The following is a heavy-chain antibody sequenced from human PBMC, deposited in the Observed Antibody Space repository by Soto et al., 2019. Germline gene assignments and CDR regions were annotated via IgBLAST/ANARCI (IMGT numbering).Heavy chain of an antibody. D-gene: IGHD5-12*01. J-gene: IGHJ6*03. V-gene: IGHV3-49*03. CDR3: TRDRPSYDVYYYYYMDV. CDR2: IRSKAYGGTT. CDR1: GFTFGDYA. Sequence: GGSLRLSCTASGFTFGDYAMSWFRQAPGKGLEWVGFIRSKAYGGTTEYAASVKGRFTISRDDSKSIAYLQMNSLKTEDTAVYYCTRDRPSYDVYYYYYMDVWGKGTTVTVSS.